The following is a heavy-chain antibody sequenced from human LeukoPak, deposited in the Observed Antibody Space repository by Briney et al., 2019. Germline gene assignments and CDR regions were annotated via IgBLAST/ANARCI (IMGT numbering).Heavy chain of an antibody. J-gene: IGHJ4*02. V-gene: IGHV4-34*01. CDR1: GGSFSGYY. CDR2: IYYSGST. Sequence: KPSETLSLTCAVYGGSFSGYYWGWIRQSPGKGLEWIGSIYYSGSTYYNPSLKSRVTISVDTSKNQFSLKLSSVTAADTAVYYCARGPNSSSSTYWGQGTLVTVSS. CDR3: ARGPNSSSSTY. D-gene: IGHD6-13*01.